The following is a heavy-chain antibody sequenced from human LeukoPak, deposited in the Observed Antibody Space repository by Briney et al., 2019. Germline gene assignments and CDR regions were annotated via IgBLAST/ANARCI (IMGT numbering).Heavy chain of an antibody. CDR1: GGSFSGYY. V-gene: IGHV4-34*01. CDR2: INLSGST. Sequence: PSETLSLTCAVYGGSFSGYYWSWIRQPPGKGLEWIWEINLSGSTNYNPSLKSRVTISVDTSKSQFSLKLSSVAAADTAVYYCARVYYYDSSGYYYRRGWFDPWGQGTLVTVSS. D-gene: IGHD3-22*01. CDR3: ARVYYYDSSGYYYRRGWFDP. J-gene: IGHJ5*02.